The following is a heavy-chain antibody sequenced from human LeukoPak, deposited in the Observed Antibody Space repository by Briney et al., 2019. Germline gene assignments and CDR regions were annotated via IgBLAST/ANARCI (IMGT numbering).Heavy chain of an antibody. CDR2: MNPNSGNT. D-gene: IGHD5-18*01. J-gene: IGHJ3*02. Sequence: ASVKVSCKASGYTFTSYDINWVRQATGQGLEWMGWMNPNSGNTGYAQTFQGRVTMTRNTSISTAYMELSSLRSEDTAVYYCASSRHSYGTGAFDIWGQGTMVTVSS. V-gene: IGHV1-8*01. CDR3: ASSRHSYGTGAFDI. CDR1: GYTFTSYD.